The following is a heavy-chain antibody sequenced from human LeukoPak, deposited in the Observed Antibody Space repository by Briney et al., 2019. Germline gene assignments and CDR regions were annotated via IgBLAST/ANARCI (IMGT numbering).Heavy chain of an antibody. Sequence: SETLSLTCAVYGGSFSGYYWSWIRQPPGKGLEWIGEINHSGSTNYNPSLKSRVTISVDRSKNQSSLKLSSVTAADTAVYYCARGSAFRSYDFWSGYYPLSYYFDYWGQGTLVTVSS. CDR2: INHSGST. D-gene: IGHD3-3*01. CDR3: ARGSAFRSYDFWSGYYPLSYYFDY. J-gene: IGHJ4*02. CDR1: GGSFSGYY. V-gene: IGHV4-34*01.